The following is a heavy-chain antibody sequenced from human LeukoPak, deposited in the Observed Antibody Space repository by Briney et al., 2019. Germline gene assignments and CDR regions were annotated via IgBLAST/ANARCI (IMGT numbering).Heavy chain of an antibody. CDR2: ISWDGGST. V-gene: IGHV3-43D*03. CDR1: GFTFDDYA. Sequence: GGSLRLSCAASGFTFDDYAMHWVRQAPGKGLEWVSLISWDGGSTYYADSVKGRFTISRDNSKNSLYLQMNSLRAEDTALYYCAKDTGATTYGHFDYWGQGTLVTVSS. CDR3: AKDTGATTYGHFDY. J-gene: IGHJ4*02. D-gene: IGHD5-12*01.